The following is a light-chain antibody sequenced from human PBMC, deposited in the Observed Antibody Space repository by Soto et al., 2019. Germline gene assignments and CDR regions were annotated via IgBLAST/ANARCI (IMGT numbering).Light chain of an antibody. CDR1: QSVRND. CDR3: QQRTNWPPT. Sequence: EIVLTQSPATLSLSPGERATLSCGASQSVRNDLVWYHQKPGQAPRVLIYSASNKATGIPARFSGSGSGTDFTLTISSLEPEDFAVYYCQQRTNWPPTFGGGTKVEMK. V-gene: IGKV3-11*01. CDR2: SAS. J-gene: IGKJ4*01.